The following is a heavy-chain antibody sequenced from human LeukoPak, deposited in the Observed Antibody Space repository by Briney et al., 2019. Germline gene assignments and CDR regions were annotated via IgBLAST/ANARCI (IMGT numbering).Heavy chain of an antibody. CDR2: IKQDGSEK. CDR3: ARGGYCTNGVCYGWFDP. V-gene: IGHV3-7*01. D-gene: IGHD2-8*01. J-gene: IGHJ5*02. Sequence: GGSLRLSCAASGFTFSSYWMSWVRQAPGKGLEWVANIKQDGSEKYYVDSVKGRFTISRGNAKNSLYLQMNSLRAEDTAVYYCARGGYCTNGVCYGWFDPWGQGTLVTVSS. CDR1: GFTFSSYW.